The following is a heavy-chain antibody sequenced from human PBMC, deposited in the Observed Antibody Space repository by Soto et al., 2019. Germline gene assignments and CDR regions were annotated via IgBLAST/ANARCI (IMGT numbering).Heavy chain of an antibody. CDR3: ARRRSPGGQQLAQVDY. CDR2: IWYDGSNK. V-gene: IGHV3-33*01. J-gene: IGHJ4*02. D-gene: IGHD6-13*01. CDR1: GFTFSSYG. Sequence: QVQLVESGGGVVQPGRSLRLSCAASGFTFSSYGMHWVRQAPGKGLEWVAVIWYDGSNKYYADSVKGRFTISRDNSKNTLYLQMSSLRAEDTAVYYCARRRSPGGQQLAQVDYWGQGTLVTVSS.